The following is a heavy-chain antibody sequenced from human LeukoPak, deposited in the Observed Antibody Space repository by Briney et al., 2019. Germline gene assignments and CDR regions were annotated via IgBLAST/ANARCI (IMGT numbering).Heavy chain of an antibody. V-gene: IGHV3-13*01. CDR2: IGTAGDT. CDR3: TRKRAEDGMDV. Sequence: TGGSLSLSFAASGFTFSSYDMHWVRQGTGKGLEWVSAIGTAGDTYYGGSVQGRFTVSRENAKNSLYLQMNSLRAGDTAVYYCTRKRAEDGMDVWGQGTTVTVSS. CDR1: GFTFSSYD. J-gene: IGHJ6*02.